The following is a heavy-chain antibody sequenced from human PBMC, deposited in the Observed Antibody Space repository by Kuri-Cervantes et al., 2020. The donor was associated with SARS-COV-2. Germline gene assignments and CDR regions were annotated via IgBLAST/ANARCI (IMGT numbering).Heavy chain of an antibody. V-gene: IGHV3-23*03. CDR1: GFTFSSYA. J-gene: IGHJ6*03. CDR3: ARVAGEGPIYYYYMDV. CDR2: IYSGGST. Sequence: GESLKISCAASGFTFSSYAMSWVRQAPGKGLEWVSVIYSGGSTYYADSLKGRFTISRDTAKNSLSLYMNSLRGEDTAVYYCARVAGEGPIYYYYMDVWGKGTTVTVSS.